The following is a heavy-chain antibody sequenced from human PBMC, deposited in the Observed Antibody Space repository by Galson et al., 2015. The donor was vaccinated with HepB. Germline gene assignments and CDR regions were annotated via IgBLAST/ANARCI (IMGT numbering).Heavy chain of an antibody. V-gene: IGHV1-69*08. CDR1: GGTRSTYS. CDR2: IVTVLGKP. J-gene: IGHJ4*02. Sequence: SVKVSCKASGGTRSTYSISRVRQAPGQGLEWMGSIVTVLGKPDTAQNFQGRITITADKSTNTVYMELTSLRSEDTAVYYCARDRDADYSDYWGQGTLVTVSS. D-gene: IGHD6-25*01. CDR3: ARDRDADYSDY.